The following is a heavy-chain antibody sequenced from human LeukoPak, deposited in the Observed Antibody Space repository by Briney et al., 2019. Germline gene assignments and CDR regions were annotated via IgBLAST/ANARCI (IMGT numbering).Heavy chain of an antibody. V-gene: IGHV4-59*08. CDR1: GGSISSYY. J-gene: IGHJ6*02. Sequence: SETLSLTCTVSGGSISSYYWSWIRQPPGKGLEWIGYIYYSGSTNYNPSLKSRVTISVDTSKNQFSLKLSSVTAADTAVYYCARQNSGYYYDSSGRHYYYYGMDVWGQGTMVTVSS. CDR3: ARQNSGYYYDSSGRHYYYYGMDV. D-gene: IGHD3-22*01. CDR2: IYYSGST.